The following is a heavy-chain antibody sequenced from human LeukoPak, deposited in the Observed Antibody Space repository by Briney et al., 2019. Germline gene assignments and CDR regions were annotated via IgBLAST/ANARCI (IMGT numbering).Heavy chain of an antibody. CDR1: GFTFSSFA. Sequence: PGGSLRLSCAAYGFTFSSFAMSWVRQAPGKGLEWVSGISGSGGGTNYADSVKGRFTISRDNSKKMLYLQMNSLRAEDTAVYYWAKVQYSSGWLHDYWGQGTLVGVSS. D-gene: IGHD6-25*01. V-gene: IGHV3-23*01. CDR3: AKVQYSSGWLHDY. CDR2: ISGSGGGT. J-gene: IGHJ4*02.